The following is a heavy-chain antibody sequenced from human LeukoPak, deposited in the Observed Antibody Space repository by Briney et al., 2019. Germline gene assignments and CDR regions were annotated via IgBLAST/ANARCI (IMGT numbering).Heavy chain of an antibody. CDR2: ISGSGGST. CDR1: GFTFSSYA. J-gene: IGHJ6*03. D-gene: IGHD3-3*01. CDR3: AKGGRTIFGVVIINYMDV. V-gene: IGHV3-23*01. Sequence: GGSLRLSCAASGFTFSSYAMSWVRQAPGKGLEWVSAISGSGGSTYYADSVKGRFTISRDNSKNTLYLQMSSLRAEDTAVYYCAKGGRTIFGVVIINYMDVWGKGTTVTVSS.